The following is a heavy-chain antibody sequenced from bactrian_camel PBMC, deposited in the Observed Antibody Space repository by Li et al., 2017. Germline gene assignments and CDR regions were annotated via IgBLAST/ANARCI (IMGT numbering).Heavy chain of an antibody. V-gene: IGHV3S54*01. D-gene: IGHD6*01. Sequence: VESGGGSVQAGGSLRLSCVASGYSTKCMGWFRQYPGKEREGVAVIHSGDGTTYYDDAVKGRFTIVQDNAKNTLFLQMNNLKPEDTAMYYCAADVGSMSGNCRPNYWGQGTQVTVS. CDR1: GYSTKC. CDR3: AADVGSMSGNCRPNY. CDR2: IHSGDGTT. J-gene: IGHJ4*01.